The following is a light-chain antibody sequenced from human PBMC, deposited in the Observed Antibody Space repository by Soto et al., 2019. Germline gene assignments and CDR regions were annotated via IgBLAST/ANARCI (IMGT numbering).Light chain of an antibody. CDR2: GAS. Sequence: DIQMTQSPSTLSASVGDRVIITCRASQSISSWLAWYQQEPGKAPKLLIYGASSLDSGVPSRFSGSGSGPEFTLTISSLQPDDFATYYCQHYDGYSALTFGGGTKVEIK. CDR3: QHYDGYSALT. J-gene: IGKJ4*01. CDR1: QSISSW. V-gene: IGKV1-5*03.